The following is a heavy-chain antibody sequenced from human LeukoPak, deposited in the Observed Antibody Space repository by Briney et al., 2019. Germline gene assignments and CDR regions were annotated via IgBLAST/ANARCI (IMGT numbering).Heavy chain of an antibody. CDR3: ATVRSXSXXWFDP. J-gene: IGHJ5*02. D-gene: IGHD6-6*01. CDR2: INTDGSRT. V-gene: IGHV3-74*03. Sequence: GGSLTLSCAASGFTFNNYWMHWVRQVPGKGLVWVARINTDGSRTTYADSVKGRFTISRDNAKDTVYLQMNSLRAEDTAVYYCATVRSXSXXWFDPWGQGTLLTVSS. CDR1: GFTFNNYW.